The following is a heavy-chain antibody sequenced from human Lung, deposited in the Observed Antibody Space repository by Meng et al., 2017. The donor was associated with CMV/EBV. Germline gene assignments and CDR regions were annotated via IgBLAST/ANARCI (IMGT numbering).Heavy chain of an antibody. D-gene: IGHD3-22*01. CDR3: ARGDYYDSSGYYLNLYWFDP. V-gene: IGHV1-2*02. Sequence: FTGYYMHWVRQAPGQGLEWMGWINPNSGGTNYAQKFQGRVTMTRDTSISTAYMELSRLRSDDTAVYYCARGDYYDSSGYYLNLYWFDPWGQGTLVTVSS. CDR1: FTGYY. CDR2: INPNSGGT. J-gene: IGHJ5*02.